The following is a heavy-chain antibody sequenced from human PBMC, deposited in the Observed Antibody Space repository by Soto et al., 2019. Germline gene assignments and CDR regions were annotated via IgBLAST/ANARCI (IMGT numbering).Heavy chain of an antibody. Sequence: GGSLRLSCAASGFTFSSYWMHWVRQAPGKGLVWVSRINSDGSSTSYADSVKGRFTISRDNAKNTLYLQMNSLRAEDTAVYYCASWDFDWLLDYWGQGTLVTVSS. V-gene: IGHV3-74*01. CDR3: ASWDFDWLLDY. CDR1: GFTFSSYW. CDR2: INSDGSST. J-gene: IGHJ4*02. D-gene: IGHD3-9*01.